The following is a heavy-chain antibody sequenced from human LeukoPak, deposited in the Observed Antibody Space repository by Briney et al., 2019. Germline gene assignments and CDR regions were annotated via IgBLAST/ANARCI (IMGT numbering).Heavy chain of an antibody. CDR3: GRGGNRIDI. CDR1: GFTFSHYL. CDR2: INSDESNT. D-gene: IGHD2/OR15-2a*01. V-gene: IGHV3-74*01. J-gene: IGHJ3*02. Sequence: GGSLRLSCAASGFTFSHYLMHWVRQAPGKGLVWVSRINSDESNTNSYADSVKGRFLISRDNAKNTLYLQMNSLRAEDTAVYFCGRGGNRIDIWGEGTTVIVSS.